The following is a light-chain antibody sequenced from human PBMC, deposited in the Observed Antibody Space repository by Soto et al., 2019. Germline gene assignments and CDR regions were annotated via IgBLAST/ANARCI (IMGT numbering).Light chain of an antibody. V-gene: IGKV3-20*01. Sequence: VGFTQSPGTVSLSTGERATLSCSASERLSSVYLAWYQQRPGQAPRLLIYGASNRATGIPDRFSGSGSGTDFTLTISRLEPEDFAVYYCQQYGGPPRTFGQGTKVDIK. CDR2: GAS. J-gene: IGKJ1*01. CDR3: QQYGGPPRT. CDR1: ERLSSVY.